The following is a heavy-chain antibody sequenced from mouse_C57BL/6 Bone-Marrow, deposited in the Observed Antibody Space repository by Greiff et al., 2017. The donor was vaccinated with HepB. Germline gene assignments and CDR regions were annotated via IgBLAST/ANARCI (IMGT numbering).Heavy chain of an antibody. CDR3: ARDLLLIPFAY. Sequence: DVKLVESGGGLVKPGGSLKLSCAASGFTFSSYAMSWVRQIPEKRLEWVATISYGGSYTYYPDKLKSRFTISSNNAKNNLYLQMSHLKSEYTDMYDDARDLLLIPFAYWGQGTLVTVSA. D-gene: IGHD2-1*01. CDR2: ISYGGSYT. CDR1: GFTFSSYA. J-gene: IGHJ3*01. V-gene: IGHV5-4*01.